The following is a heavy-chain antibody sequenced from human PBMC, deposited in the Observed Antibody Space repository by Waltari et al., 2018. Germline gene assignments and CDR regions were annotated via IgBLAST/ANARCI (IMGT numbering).Heavy chain of an antibody. V-gene: IGHV4-4*07. Sequence: QVQLQESGPGLVKPSETLSLTCTVSGASISSHYWSWIRQPAGKGLEWLGRIYISGSTDYNPSLQSRVTMSVDTSRNQFSLKLSSVTAADTAVYYCARNWYSSGWYWFDPWGQGTVVTVSS. D-gene: IGHD6-19*01. CDR2: IYISGST. CDR1: GASISSHY. CDR3: ARNWYSSGWYWFDP. J-gene: IGHJ5*02.